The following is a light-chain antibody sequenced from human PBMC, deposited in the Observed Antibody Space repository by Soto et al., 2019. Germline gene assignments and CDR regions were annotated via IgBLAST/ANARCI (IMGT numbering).Light chain of an antibody. Sequence: QSALTQPASVSGSPGQSITISCTGTSSDVGGYNYVSWYQQHPGKAPKLMIYDVSNRPSGVSNRFSGSKSGNTASLTLSGLQAEDEADYYCSSYTSSRTPLYVFGTGTQLNVL. J-gene: IGLJ1*01. CDR3: SSYTSSRTPLYV. V-gene: IGLV2-14*01. CDR2: DVS. CDR1: SSDVGGYNY.